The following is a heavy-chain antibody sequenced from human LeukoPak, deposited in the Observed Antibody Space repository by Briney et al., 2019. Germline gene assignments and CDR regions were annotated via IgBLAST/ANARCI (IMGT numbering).Heavy chain of an antibody. V-gene: IGHV3-30*18. D-gene: IGHD1-14*01. CDR2: ISYDGSNK. J-gene: IGHJ4*02. Sequence: GGSLRLSCAASGFTFSSYGVHWVRQAPGKGLEWEAVISYDGSNKYYADSVKGRFTISRDNSKNTLFLQMNSLRPEDTAVYYCVKDNPLDYWGQGTLVIVSS. CDR3: VKDNPLDY. CDR1: GFTFSSYG.